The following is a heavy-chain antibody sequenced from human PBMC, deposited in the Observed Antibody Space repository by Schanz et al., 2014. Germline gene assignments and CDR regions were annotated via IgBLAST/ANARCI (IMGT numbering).Heavy chain of an antibody. V-gene: IGHV1-69*02. CDR3: ASSGAGYSSSWDFDY. J-gene: IGHJ4*02. CDR2: IIPILGIA. D-gene: IGHD6-13*01. CDR1: GYTFTSYG. Sequence: QVQLVQSGGEMKKPGASVKVSCKASGYTFTSYGISWVRQAPGQGLEWMGRIIPILGIANYAQKFQGRVTITADKSTFTAYMDVSSLRSEDTAVYYCASSGAGYSSSWDFDYWGQGTLVTVSS.